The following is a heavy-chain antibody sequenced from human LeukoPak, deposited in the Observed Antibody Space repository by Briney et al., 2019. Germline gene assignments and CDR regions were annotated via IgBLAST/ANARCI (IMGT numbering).Heavy chain of an antibody. D-gene: IGHD4-17*01. V-gene: IGHV3-7*01. J-gene: IGHJ5*02. CDR2: INQDSSEK. Sequence: GGSLRLSCIASGFTLSTSWMSWVRQAPGKGLEWVANINQDSSEKLYVDSVKGRFTISRDNAKNSLYLQMNSLTAEDTAVYYCAKGHTTVISNWFDPWGQGTLVTVSS. CDR1: GFTLSTSW. CDR3: AKGHTTVISNWFDP.